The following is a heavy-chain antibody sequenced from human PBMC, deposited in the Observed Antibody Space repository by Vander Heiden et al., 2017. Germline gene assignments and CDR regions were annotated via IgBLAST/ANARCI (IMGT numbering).Heavy chain of an antibody. D-gene: IGHD3-10*01. CDR2: MSPDGGHT. CDR3: ARTMWFGEEGDDY. V-gene: IGHV1-8*01. CDR1: GYTFTNYD. J-gene: IGHJ4*02. Sequence: QIQLVQSGPEVTKPGASFKASSKASGYTFTNYDSNWVRQATGQGPEYMGWMSPDGGHTGYAPKFKGRVTMTRNTSISTAYMELDGLRPEDTAVYYCARTMWFGEEGDDYWGQGTLVTVSS.